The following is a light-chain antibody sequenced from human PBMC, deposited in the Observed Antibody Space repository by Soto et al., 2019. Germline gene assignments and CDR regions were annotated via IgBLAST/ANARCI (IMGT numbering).Light chain of an antibody. J-gene: IGKJ1*01. Sequence: EIVMTQSPATLSVSPGERATLSCRASQSVRSNLAWYQQKPGQAPRLLIYGASTRATGIHARFSGSGSRTEFTLTISSLQSEDFAVYYCQQYNSWPPWTFGQGTKVEIK. CDR3: QQYNSWPPWT. CDR2: GAS. V-gene: IGKV3-15*01. CDR1: QSVRSN.